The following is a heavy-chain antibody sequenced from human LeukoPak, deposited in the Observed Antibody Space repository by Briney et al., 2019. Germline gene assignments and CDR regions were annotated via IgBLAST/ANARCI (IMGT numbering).Heavy chain of an antibody. CDR1: GYTFTSYD. CDR3: ARYSGWYQGGYYYYYMDV. J-gene: IGHJ6*03. Sequence: ASVKVSCKASGYTFTSYDINWVRQATGQGLEWMGWMNPNSGNTGYAQKFQGRVTMTRNTSISTAYMELSSLRSEDTAVYYCARYSGWYQGGYYYYYMDVWGKGTTVTVSS. CDR2: MNPNSGNT. D-gene: IGHD6-19*01. V-gene: IGHV1-8*01.